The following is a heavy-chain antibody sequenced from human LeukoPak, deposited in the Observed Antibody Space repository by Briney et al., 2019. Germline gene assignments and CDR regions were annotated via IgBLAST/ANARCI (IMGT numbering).Heavy chain of an antibody. CDR2: INTNTEKP. J-gene: IGHJ4*02. CDR3: ARDREGVDTAMVT. D-gene: IGHD5-18*01. Sequence: ASVKVSCKASGYTFTSYAMNWVRQAPGQGLEWMGWINTNTEKPTYAQVFTGRFVFSLDTSVSTAYLQISSLKAEDTAVYYCARDREGVDTAMVTWGQGTLVTVSS. V-gene: IGHV7-4-1*02. CDR1: GYTFTSYA.